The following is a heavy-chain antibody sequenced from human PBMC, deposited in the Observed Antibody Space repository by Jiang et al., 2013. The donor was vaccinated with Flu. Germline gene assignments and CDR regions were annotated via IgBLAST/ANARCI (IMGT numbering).Heavy chain of an antibody. CDR3: ARVFGGDFWSGYYTDYYMDV. J-gene: IGHJ6*03. CDR2: NHSGST. V-gene: IGHV4-34*01. D-gene: IGHD3-3*01. Sequence: NHSGSTNYNPSLKSRVTISVDTSKNQFSLKLSSVTAADTAVYYCARVFGGDFWSGYYTDYYMDVWGKGTTVTVSS.